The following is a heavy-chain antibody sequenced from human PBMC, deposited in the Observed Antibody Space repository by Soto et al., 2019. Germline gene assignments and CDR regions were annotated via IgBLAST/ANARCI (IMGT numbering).Heavy chain of an antibody. D-gene: IGHD1-1*01. CDR1: GFTISGKKY. J-gene: IGHJ3*01. CDR3: ATWHEREHAYEV. Sequence: DVQLVESGGGLIQPGESLRLSCAAFGFTISGKKYVAWVRQAPGKGLEWVSALYDLDGSFYAASVKGRFTTSSDSSKTTVDLQMNDLRPDDTAVYYCATWHEREHAYEVWGQGTTVTVSS. CDR2: LYDLDGS. V-gene: IGHV3-53*01.